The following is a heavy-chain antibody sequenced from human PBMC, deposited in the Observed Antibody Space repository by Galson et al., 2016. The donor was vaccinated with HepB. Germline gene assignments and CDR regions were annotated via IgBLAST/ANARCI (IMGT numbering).Heavy chain of an antibody. D-gene: IGHD2-15*01. J-gene: IGHJ6*04. CDR1: GYTFTTYY. CDR2: LNPIDGTT. V-gene: IGHV1-46*01. CDR3: ARETYCSCGQCSSGMDV. Sequence: SVKVSCKASGYTFTTYYMHWVRQAPGQGLEWMGILNPIDGTTSYAEQFQGRVTMTRDTSTSTVYLELSSLTSEDTAMYYCARETYCSCGQCSSGMDVWGKGTTVTVSS.